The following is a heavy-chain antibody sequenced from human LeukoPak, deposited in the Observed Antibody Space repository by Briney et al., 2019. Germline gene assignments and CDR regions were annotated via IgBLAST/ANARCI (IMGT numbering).Heavy chain of an antibody. CDR2: IYYSGST. D-gene: IGHD5-18*01. CDR1: GGSISSYY. Sequence: PSETLSRNCTVSGGSISSYYWSWIRQPPGKGLEWIGYIYYSGSTNYNPSLKSRVTISVDTSKNQFSLKLSSVTAADTAVYYCARARIQLWSYYFDYWGQGTLVTVSS. CDR3: ARARIQLWSYYFDY. V-gene: IGHV4-59*01. J-gene: IGHJ4*02.